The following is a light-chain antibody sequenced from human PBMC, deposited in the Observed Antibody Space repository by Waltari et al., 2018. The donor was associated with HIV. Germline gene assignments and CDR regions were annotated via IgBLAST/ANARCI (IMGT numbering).Light chain of an antibody. CDR3: SSYAANNTFVI. CDR2: EVT. J-gene: IGLJ2*01. Sequence: QSALTQPPSASGPPGQSVTISCPGTSNDVGRYDFVSWYQLRPGHVPQLIIYEVTKRPSGVAVRFSGSKSGNTASLTVSGLQNDDEADYYCSSYAANNTFVIFGGGTKLTVL. V-gene: IGLV2-8*01. CDR1: SNDVGRYDF.